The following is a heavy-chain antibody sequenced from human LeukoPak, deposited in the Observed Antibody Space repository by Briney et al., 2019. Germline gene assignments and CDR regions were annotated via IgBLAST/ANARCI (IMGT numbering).Heavy chain of an antibody. D-gene: IGHD6-13*01. CDR2: INDDGSKK. V-gene: IGHV3-30*02. CDR1: GFTLSTCG. Sequence: GGSLRVSCAASGFTLSTCGMHWVRQAPGKGLEWVAFINDDGSKKDYADSVKGRLTISRDTSKNTLYLEMNSLRVEDTAVYYCVKDFHNSWTFDYWGQGTLVTVSS. CDR3: VKDFHNSWTFDY. J-gene: IGHJ4*02.